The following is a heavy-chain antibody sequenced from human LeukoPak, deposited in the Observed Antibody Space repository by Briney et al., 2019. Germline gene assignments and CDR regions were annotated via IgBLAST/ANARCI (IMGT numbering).Heavy chain of an antibody. J-gene: IGHJ5*02. V-gene: IGHV1-2*02. CDR3: ATALFYCYAGSGVSS. D-gene: IGHD3-10*01. Sequence: GASVKVSCKASGYTFTGYYIHWVRQAPGQGPEWMGWINPHSGATNYAQKFQGRVTMTRDTSISTAFMELSSLRSNDTAMYYCATALFYCYAGSGVSSWGQGTLVTVSS. CDR2: INPHSGAT. CDR1: GYTFTGYY.